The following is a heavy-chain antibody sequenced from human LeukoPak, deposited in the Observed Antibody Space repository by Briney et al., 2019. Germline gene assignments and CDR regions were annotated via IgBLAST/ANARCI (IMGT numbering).Heavy chain of an antibody. CDR3: ATTWGVAFDI. Sequence: GGSLRLSCAASGFTVSTNYMSWVRQAPGKGLEWISVIYGGGSIYYADSVKGRFTISRDNSKNTLYLQVNSLRAEDTAVYYCATTWGVAFDIWGQGTLVTVSS. V-gene: IGHV3-53*01. CDR2: IYGGGSI. D-gene: IGHD3-16*01. CDR1: GFTVSTNY. J-gene: IGHJ3*02.